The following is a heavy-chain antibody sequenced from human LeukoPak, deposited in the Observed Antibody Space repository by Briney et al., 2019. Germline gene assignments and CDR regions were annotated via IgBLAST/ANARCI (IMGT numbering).Heavy chain of an antibody. Sequence: EESLKISCKGSGYRFTEYWIAWVRQMPGKGLEWMGIVYPSNSETRYSPSFQGQVTISADKSIGTAYLQWSSLEASDTAMYFCARHRYSGSDTQGFDSWGQGTLVTVSS. CDR3: ARHRYSGSDTQGFDS. J-gene: IGHJ4*02. CDR2: VYPSNSET. D-gene: IGHD5-12*01. CDR1: GYRFTEYW. V-gene: IGHV5-51*01.